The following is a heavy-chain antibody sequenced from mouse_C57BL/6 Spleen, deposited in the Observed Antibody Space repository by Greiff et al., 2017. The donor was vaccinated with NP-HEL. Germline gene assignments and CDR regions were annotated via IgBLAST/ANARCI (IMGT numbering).Heavy chain of an antibody. V-gene: IGHV5-4*01. Sequence: EVQVVESGGGLVKPGGSLKLSCPASGFTFSSYAMSWVRQTPEKRLEWVATISDGGSYTYYPANVKGRFTISRDNAKNNLYLQMSHLKSEDTAMYYCARDPRITTVVATDWYFDVWGTGTTVTVSS. CDR1: GFTFSSYA. J-gene: IGHJ1*03. CDR3: ARDPRITTVVATDWYFDV. D-gene: IGHD1-1*01. CDR2: ISDGGSYT.